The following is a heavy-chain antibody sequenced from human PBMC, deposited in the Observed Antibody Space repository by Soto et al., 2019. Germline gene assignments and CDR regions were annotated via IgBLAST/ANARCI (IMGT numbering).Heavy chain of an antibody. J-gene: IGHJ6*02. V-gene: IGHV4-61*01. D-gene: IGHD3-3*01. CDR1: GGSVSSGSYY. Sequence: SETLSLTCTVSGGSVSSGSYYWSWIRQPPGKGLEWIGYIYYSGSTNYNPSLKSRVTISVDTSKNQFSLKLSSVTAADTAVYYCARASHYDFWSGYPGAEAYAMDVWGQGPTVTVSS. CDR3: ARASHYDFWSGYPGAEAYAMDV. CDR2: IYYSGST.